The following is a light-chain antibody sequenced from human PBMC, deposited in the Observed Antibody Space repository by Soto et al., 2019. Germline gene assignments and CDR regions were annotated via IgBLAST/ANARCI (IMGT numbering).Light chain of an antibody. Sequence: DIQMTQSPSTLSASVGDRVTITCRASQSISSWLAWYQQKPGKAPKLLIYEASNLQSGVPSRFRGSGSGTEFTLTIDSVQPDDFATYSCKQYSNYLYTVGQGTKLEIK. CDR2: EAS. V-gene: IGKV1-5*03. J-gene: IGKJ2*01. CDR1: QSISSW. CDR3: KQYSNYLYT.